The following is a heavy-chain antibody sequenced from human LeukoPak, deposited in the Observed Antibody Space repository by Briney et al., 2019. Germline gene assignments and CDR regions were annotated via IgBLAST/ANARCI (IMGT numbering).Heavy chain of an antibody. J-gene: IGHJ3*02. Sequence: PGGSLRLSCAASGFTFNNYATSWVRQAPGKGLEWVSGISGSGGSTHYADSVKGRVTISRDNSENTLYLQMNSLRVEDTALYYCAKVTSGWYGDAFDIWGQGTMVTVSS. CDR2: ISGSGGST. D-gene: IGHD6-19*01. CDR1: GFTFNNYA. V-gene: IGHV3-23*01. CDR3: AKVTSGWYGDAFDI.